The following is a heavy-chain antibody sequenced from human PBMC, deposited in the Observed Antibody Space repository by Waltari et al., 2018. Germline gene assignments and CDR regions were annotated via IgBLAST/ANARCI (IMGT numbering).Heavy chain of an antibody. CDR2: MNSNSGNT. D-gene: IGHD3-10*01. J-gene: IGHJ4*02. CDR1: GYTFTSYD. CDR3: ARAGSGSYVH. V-gene: IGHV1-8*01. Sequence: QVQLVQSGAEVKKPGASVKVSCKASGYTFTSYDLNWVRQATGQEVEWMGWMNSNSGNTDYAQKFHGRVTMARNNCISTVYMELSSLRSDESAVYYCARAGSGSYVHWGQGTLVTVPA.